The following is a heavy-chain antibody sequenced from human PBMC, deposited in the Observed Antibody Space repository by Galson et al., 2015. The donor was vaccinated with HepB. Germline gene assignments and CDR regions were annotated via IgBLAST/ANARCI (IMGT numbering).Heavy chain of an antibody. CDR2: ITWQSATV. Sequence: SLRLSCAASGFTFDDYSMRWVRQAPGKGLEWVSGITWQSATVGYADSVKGRFSISRDNAKNSLYLQLNSLRAEDTALYYCAKDIVIKGGQWDGFDTWGQGTMVTVSS. J-gene: IGHJ3*02. CDR1: GFTFDDYS. V-gene: IGHV3-9*01. CDR3: AKDIVIKGGQWDGFDT. D-gene: IGHD1-26*01.